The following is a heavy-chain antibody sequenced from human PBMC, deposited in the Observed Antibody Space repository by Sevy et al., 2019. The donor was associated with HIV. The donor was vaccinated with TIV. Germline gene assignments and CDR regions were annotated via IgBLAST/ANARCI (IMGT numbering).Heavy chain of an antibody. CDR3: ARDSPYDFWSGDYMRGDPRPNYYYYYGMDV. CDR1: GYTFTSYG. V-gene: IGHV1-18*01. CDR2: ISAYNGNT. Sequence: ASVKVSCKASGYTFTSYGISWVRQAPGQGLEWMGWISAYNGNTNYAQKLQGRVTMTTDTSTSTAYMELRSLRSDDTAEYYCARDSPYDFWSGDYMRGDPRPNYYYYYGMDVWGQGTTVTVSS. D-gene: IGHD3-3*01. J-gene: IGHJ6*02.